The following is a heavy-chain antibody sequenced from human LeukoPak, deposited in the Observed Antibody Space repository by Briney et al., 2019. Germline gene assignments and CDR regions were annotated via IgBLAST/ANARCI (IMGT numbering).Heavy chain of an antibody. CDR2: MDNFGYK. V-gene: IGHV3-53*01. Sequence: TGGSLRLSCAASGFSVNNNYMSWVRQATGKGLEWVSLMDNFGYKHYADSVEGRVTISGDSSRNTVYLQLNSLRAEDTAVYYCAGGSYYGSGSRPSYIEYWGQGTLVTVSS. J-gene: IGHJ4*02. CDR1: GFSVNNNY. CDR3: AGGSYYGSGSRPSYIEY. D-gene: IGHD3-10*01.